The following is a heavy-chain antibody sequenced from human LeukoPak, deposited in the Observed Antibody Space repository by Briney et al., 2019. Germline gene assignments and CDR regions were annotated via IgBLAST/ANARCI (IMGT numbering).Heavy chain of an antibody. Sequence: PEASVTVSCKASGYTFTSYYMHWVRQAPGQGLEWMGIINPSGGSTSYAQKFQGRVTMTRDTSTSTVYMELSSLRSEDTAVYYCARGGYCSSTSCYLVDYYYGMDVWGQGTTVTVSS. D-gene: IGHD2-2*01. J-gene: IGHJ6*02. CDR3: ARGGYCSSTSCYLVDYYYGMDV. V-gene: IGHV1-46*01. CDR1: GYTFTSYY. CDR2: INPSGGST.